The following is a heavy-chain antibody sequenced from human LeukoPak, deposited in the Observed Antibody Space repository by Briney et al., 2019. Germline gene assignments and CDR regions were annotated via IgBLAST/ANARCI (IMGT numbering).Heavy chain of an antibody. CDR1: GGSISSYY. CDR3: ASLTVRRSSSWEKANDY. D-gene: IGHD6-13*01. V-gene: IGHV4-4*07. Sequence: SETLSLTCTVSGGSISSYYWSWIRQPAGKGLEWIGRIYTSGSTNYNPSLKSRVTISVDTSKNQFSLNLSSVTAADTAVYYCASLTVRRSSSWEKANDYWGQGTLVTVSS. J-gene: IGHJ4*02. CDR2: IYTSGST.